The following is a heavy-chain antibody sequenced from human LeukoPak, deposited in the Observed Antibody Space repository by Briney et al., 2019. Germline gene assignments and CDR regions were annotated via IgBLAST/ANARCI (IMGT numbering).Heavy chain of an antibody. CDR1: GGSFSGYY. D-gene: IGHD3-10*01. CDR2: INHSGST. CDR3: ARGGYYGSGNDFRFDP. V-gene: IGHV4-34*01. Sequence: SETLSLTCAVFGGSFSGYYWTWIRQPPGKGLEWIGEINHSGSTNYNPSLKSRVTISVDTSNKQFSLKLSSVTAADTAVYYCARGGYYGSGNDFRFDPWGQGTLVTGSS. J-gene: IGHJ5*02.